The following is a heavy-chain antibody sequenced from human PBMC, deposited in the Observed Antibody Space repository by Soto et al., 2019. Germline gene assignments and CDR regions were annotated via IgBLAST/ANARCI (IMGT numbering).Heavy chain of an antibody. CDR3: ARGLSTRGLAGDY. V-gene: IGHV4-34*01. J-gene: IGHJ4*02. Sequence: QVLLQQWGAGLLKPSEALSLTCAVYGGSFSGYYWSWIRQPPGKGLEWIGEINHSGSTNYNPSLKSRVTISVDTSKNQFSLKLSSVTAADTAVYYCARGLSTRGLAGDYWGQGTLVTVSS. CDR2: INHSGST. CDR1: GGSFSGYY. D-gene: IGHD4-17*01.